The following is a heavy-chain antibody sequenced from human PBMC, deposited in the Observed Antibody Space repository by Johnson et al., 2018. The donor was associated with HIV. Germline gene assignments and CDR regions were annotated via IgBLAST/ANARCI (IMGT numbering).Heavy chain of an antibody. V-gene: IGHV3-30*18. Sequence: QVQLVESGGGVVQPGRSLRLSCAASGFTFSNFGMHWVRQAPGKGLEWVAVISYDGSNKYYADSVKGRFTISRDNSKNTLYLQMNSLRAEDMAVYYCAKDLNYGAGPVDIWGQWTMVTVSS. D-gene: IGHD4/OR15-4a*01. CDR1: GFTFSNFG. J-gene: IGHJ3*02. CDR2: ISYDGSNK. CDR3: AKDLNYGAGPVDI.